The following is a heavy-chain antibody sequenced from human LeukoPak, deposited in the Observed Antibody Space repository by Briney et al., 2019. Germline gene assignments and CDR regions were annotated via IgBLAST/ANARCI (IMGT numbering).Heavy chain of an antibody. CDR3: ARLKSYCGGDCYPDQFHN. CDR2: ISYSGRT. V-gene: IGHV4-39*01. D-gene: IGHD2-21*02. CDR1: GVSITSSDFY. Sequence: SETLSLTCTVSGVSITSSDFYWGWIRQPPGKGLEWIATISYSGRTYYNPSLKTRLTISVDTSKNQFSLKLLSVAAADSAVYYCARLKSYCGGDCYPDQFHNWGQGTLVTVSS. J-gene: IGHJ4*02.